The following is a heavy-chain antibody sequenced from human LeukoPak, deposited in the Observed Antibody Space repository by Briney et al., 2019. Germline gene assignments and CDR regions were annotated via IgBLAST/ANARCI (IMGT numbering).Heavy chain of an antibody. CDR1: GFTFSDYY. CDR2: ISSSGSYT. CDR3: ARVDVAART. V-gene: IGHV3-11*05. Sequence: PGGSLRLSCAASGFTFSDYYMSWIRQAPGKGLEWVSYISSSGSYTNYADSVKGRFTISRDNAKNTLYLKMNSLRAEDTAVYYCARVDVAARTWGQGTLVTVSS. D-gene: IGHD6-13*01. J-gene: IGHJ5*02.